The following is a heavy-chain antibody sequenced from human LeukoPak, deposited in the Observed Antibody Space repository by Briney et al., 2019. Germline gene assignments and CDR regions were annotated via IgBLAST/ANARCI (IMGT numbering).Heavy chain of an antibody. D-gene: IGHD6-13*01. V-gene: IGHV3-48*03. CDR2: ISSSGSTT. CDR3: ARDEVSIWKNWFDP. J-gene: IGHJ5*02. Sequence: GGSLGLSCAASGFTFSSYEMNWVRQAPGKGLEWVSYISSSGSTTYYADSVKGRFTISRDNAKNSLYLQMNSLRAEDTAVYYCARDEVSIWKNWFDPWGPGTLVTVSS. CDR1: GFTFSSYE.